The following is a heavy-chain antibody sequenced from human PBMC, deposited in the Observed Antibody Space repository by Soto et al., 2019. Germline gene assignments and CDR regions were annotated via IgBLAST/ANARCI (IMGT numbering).Heavy chain of an antibody. CDR3: ARDLPPGYCSGGSCYGLIN. D-gene: IGHD2-15*01. CDR1: GYTFTSYG. V-gene: IGHV1-18*01. Sequence: GAPVKVSCKASGYTFTSYGISWVRQAPGQGLEWMGWISAYNGNTNYAQKLQGRVTMTTDTSTSTAYMELRSLRSDDTAVYYCARDLPPGYCSGGSCYGLINWGQGTLVTVPQ. J-gene: IGHJ4*02. CDR2: ISAYNGNT.